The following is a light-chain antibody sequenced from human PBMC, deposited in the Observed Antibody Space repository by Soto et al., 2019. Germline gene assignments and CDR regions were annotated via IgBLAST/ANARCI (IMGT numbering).Light chain of an antibody. CDR2: ATS. CDR3: QQYGDYNSPRYS. CDR1: QSVSSNY. V-gene: IGKV3-20*01. Sequence: EIVLTQSPGTLSLSPGDRVTLSCRASQSVSSNYLAWYQQKPGQAPRHLIYATSSRPTGIPARFRGSGYGTDFNLIISRLEPEDVAMYYGQQYGDYNSPRYSFGQGTRLEI. J-gene: IGKJ2*03.